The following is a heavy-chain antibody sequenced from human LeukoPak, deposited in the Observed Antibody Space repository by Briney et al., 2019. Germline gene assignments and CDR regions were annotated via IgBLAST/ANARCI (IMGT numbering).Heavy chain of an antibody. CDR3: AREKLNYYGSGSYLY. J-gene: IGHJ4*02. D-gene: IGHD3-10*01. V-gene: IGHV1-2*02. Sequence: ASVKVSCKASGYPFSGYYIHWVRQGPGQGLEWLGWINPETGATKYAQRFEGRVTLTRDTSVTTVHMELIGLRSDDSAVYYCAREKLNYYGSGSYLYWGQGSQVTVSS. CDR1: GYPFSGYY. CDR2: INPETGAT.